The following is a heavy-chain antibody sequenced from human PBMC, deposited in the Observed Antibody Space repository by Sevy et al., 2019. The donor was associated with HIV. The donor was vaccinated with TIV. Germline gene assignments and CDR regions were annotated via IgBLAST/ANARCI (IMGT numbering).Heavy chain of an antibody. V-gene: IGHV3-72*01. CDR1: GFTFSDLY. Sequence: GGSLRLSCAASGFTFSDLYMEWVRQAPGKGLEWVGRIRNKADSYTTEYAASVKGRFTISRDDSKNSLYLLMNSLKTEDTAVYYCATHAGIAAAGRVFDYWGQGTLVTVSS. CDR3: ATHAGIAAAGRVFDY. D-gene: IGHD6-13*01. J-gene: IGHJ4*02. CDR2: IRNKADSYTT.